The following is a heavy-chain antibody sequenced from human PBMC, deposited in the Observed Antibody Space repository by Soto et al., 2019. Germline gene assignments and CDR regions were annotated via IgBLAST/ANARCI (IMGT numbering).Heavy chain of an antibody. V-gene: IGHV1-69*12. Sequence: QVQLVQSGAEVKKPGSSVKVSCTASGGSLSNFGISWVRQAPGQGLEWMGAIIPVFGTTNYAQKFQDRVTINADESTTTVYMEVRSLTSEDTAVYYCASGDATKIVVTTYYAMDVWGQGTTVTVSS. D-gene: IGHD3-22*01. J-gene: IGHJ6*02. CDR2: IIPVFGTT. CDR1: GGSLSNFG. CDR3: ASGDATKIVVTTYYAMDV.